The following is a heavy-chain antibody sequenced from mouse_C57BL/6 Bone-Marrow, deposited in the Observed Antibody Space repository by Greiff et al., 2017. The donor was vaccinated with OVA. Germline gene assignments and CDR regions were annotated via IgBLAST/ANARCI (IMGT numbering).Heavy chain of an antibody. Sequence: EVQLVESGPVLVKPGASVKMSCKASGYTFTDYYMNWVKQSHGKSLEWIGVINPYNGGTSYNQKFKGKATLTVDKSSSTAYMELNSLTSEDSAVYYCARQLRSPFAYWGQGTLVTVSA. V-gene: IGHV1-19*01. J-gene: IGHJ3*01. CDR1: GYTFTDYY. D-gene: IGHD3-2*02. CDR3: ARQLRSPFAY. CDR2: INPYNGGT.